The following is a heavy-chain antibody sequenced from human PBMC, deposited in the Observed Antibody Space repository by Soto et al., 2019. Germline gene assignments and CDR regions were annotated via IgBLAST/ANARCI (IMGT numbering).Heavy chain of an antibody. J-gene: IGHJ6*02. D-gene: IGHD3-10*01. CDR1: GGSISSYY. Sequence: SETLSLTCTVSGGSISSYYWIWIRQPPGKGLEWIGYIYYSGSTNYNPSLKSRVTISVDTSKNQFSLKLSSVTAADTAVYYCARALYYYGSGRDYYGMDVWGQGTTVTVSS. CDR3: ARALYYYGSGRDYYGMDV. CDR2: IYYSGST. V-gene: IGHV4-59*01.